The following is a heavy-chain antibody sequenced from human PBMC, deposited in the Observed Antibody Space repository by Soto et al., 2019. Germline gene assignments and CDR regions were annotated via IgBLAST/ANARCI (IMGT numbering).Heavy chain of an antibody. Sequence: SETLSLTCTVSGGSITSSSHYWGWIRQPPGKGLESVANIYYDGNTYYNPSLESRVTISLDTSKNQFSLRLDSVTAADTAVYYCARGQDFWSGYYYVDGMDVWGQGTTVTVSS. CDR1: GGSITSSSHY. CDR2: IYYDGNT. J-gene: IGHJ6*02. D-gene: IGHD3-3*01. CDR3: ARGQDFWSGYYYVDGMDV. V-gene: IGHV4-39*01.